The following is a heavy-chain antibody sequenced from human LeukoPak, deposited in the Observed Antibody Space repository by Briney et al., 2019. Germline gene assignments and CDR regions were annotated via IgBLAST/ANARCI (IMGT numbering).Heavy chain of an antibody. D-gene: IGHD2-2*01. CDR3: ARAGDIVVVPAAMGAFDI. Sequence: PGGSLRLSCAASGFTFSTSGMHWVRQAPGKGLEWVAFIRHDGSDKYYADSVKGRFTISRDNSKNSLYLQMNSLRAEDTAVYYCARAGDIVVVPAAMGAFDIWGQGTMVTVSS. CDR2: IRHDGSDK. J-gene: IGHJ3*02. CDR1: GFTFSTSG. V-gene: IGHV3-30*02.